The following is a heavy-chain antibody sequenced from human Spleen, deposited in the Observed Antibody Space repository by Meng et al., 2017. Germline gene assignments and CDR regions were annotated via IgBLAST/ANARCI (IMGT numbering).Heavy chain of an antibody. CDR1: GGSISSGDSY. V-gene: IGHV4-30-4*01. CDR3: VYFWSGYFT. CDR2: IYYSGST. D-gene: IGHD3-3*01. Sequence: QVQLQESGPGLVKPSQTLSLTCSVSGGSISSGDSYWSWIRQPPGKGLEWIGYIYYSGSTYYNPSLKGRLTISVDTSKNQISLRLTSVIAADTAVYYCVYFWSGYFTSGQGTLVTVSS. J-gene: IGHJ5*02.